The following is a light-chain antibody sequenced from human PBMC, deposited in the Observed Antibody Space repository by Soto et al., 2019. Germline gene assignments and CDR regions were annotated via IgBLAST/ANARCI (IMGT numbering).Light chain of an antibody. CDR3: SSYTCSRTLEV. V-gene: IGLV2-14*01. CDR2: DVS. Sequence: QSALTQPASVSGSPGQSITISCTGTSSDVGGYNYVSWYQQHPGKAPKLMIYDVSNRPSGVSNRFSGSKSGNTASLTISGLQAEDEADYYCSSYTCSRTLEVFGTGTKVTVL. J-gene: IGLJ1*01. CDR1: SSDVGGYNY.